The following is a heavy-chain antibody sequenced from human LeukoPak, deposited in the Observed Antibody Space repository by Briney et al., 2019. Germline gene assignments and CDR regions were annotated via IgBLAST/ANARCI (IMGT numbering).Heavy chain of an antibody. Sequence: GGSLRLSCAASGFTFSNYSMNWVRQAPGKGLEWVSSINSSSSYIYYVDSVKGRFTISRDNAQNSLYLQMNSLRAEDTAVYYCARDQTNYCGGDCYSDYWGQGTLVTVSS. CDR3: ARDQTNYCGGDCYSDY. D-gene: IGHD2-21*02. J-gene: IGHJ4*02. CDR2: INSSSSYI. CDR1: GFTFSNYS. V-gene: IGHV3-21*01.